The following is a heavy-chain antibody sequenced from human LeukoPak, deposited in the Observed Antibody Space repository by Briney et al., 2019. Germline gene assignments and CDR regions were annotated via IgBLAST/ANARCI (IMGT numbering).Heavy chain of an antibody. CDR3: ARGDYYGSGSPIYGMDV. CDR1: GGSISSGSYY. CDR2: IYTSGST. J-gene: IGHJ6*02. D-gene: IGHD3-10*01. Sequence: SQTLSLTCTVSGGSISSGSYYWSWIRQPPGKGLEWIGRIYTSGSTNYNPSLKSRVTISVDTSKNQFSLKLSSVTAADTAVYYCARGDYYGSGSPIYGMDVWGQGTTVTVSS. V-gene: IGHV4-61*02.